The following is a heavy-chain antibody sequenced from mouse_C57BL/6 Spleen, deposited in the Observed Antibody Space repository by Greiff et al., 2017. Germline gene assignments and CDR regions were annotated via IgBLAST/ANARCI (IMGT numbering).Heavy chain of an antibody. CDR3: ARRGLNTRFDY. J-gene: IGHJ2*01. CDR1: GFTFSDYG. D-gene: IGHD3-3*01. CDR2: ISNFAYSI. V-gene: IGHV5-15*01. Sequence: EVMLVESGGGLVQPGGSLKLSCAASGFTFSDYGMAWVRQAPRKGPEWVAFISNFAYSIYYADTVTGRFTISRENAKNTLYLEMSSLRSDETAMYDCARRGLNTRFDYWGQGTTHTVST.